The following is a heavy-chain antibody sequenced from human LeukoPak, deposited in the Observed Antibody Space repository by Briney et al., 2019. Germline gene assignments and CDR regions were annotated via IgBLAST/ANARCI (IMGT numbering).Heavy chain of an antibody. J-gene: IGHJ4*02. V-gene: IGHV4-59*01. CDR3: ARSYYDILTGYYHYFDY. CDR1: GGSINSFY. D-gene: IGHD3-9*01. Sequence: SETLSLTCTVSGGSINSFYWNWIRQPPGKGLEWIGYIYYSGSTNYNPSLKSRVTISIDTSKNQFSLKLSSVTAADTAVYYCARSYYDILTGYYHYFDYWGQGTLVTVSS. CDR2: IYYSGST.